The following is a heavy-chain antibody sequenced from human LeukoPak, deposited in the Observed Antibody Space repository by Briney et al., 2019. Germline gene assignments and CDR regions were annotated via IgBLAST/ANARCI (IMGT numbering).Heavy chain of an antibody. CDR3: ASGMYTSIAARNAFDI. D-gene: IGHD6-6*01. CDR2: INPSGGST. J-gene: IGHJ3*02. CDR1: GYTFTSYY. V-gene: IGHV1-46*01. Sequence: ASVKVSCKASGYTFTSYYMHWVRQAPGQGLEWMGIINPSGGSTSYAQKFQGRVTMTRDTSTSTVYMELSSLRSEDTAVYYCASGMYTSIAARNAFDIWGQGTMVTVSS.